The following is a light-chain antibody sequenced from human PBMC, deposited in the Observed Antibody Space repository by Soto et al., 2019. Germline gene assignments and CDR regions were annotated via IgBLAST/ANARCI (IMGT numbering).Light chain of an antibody. J-gene: IGKJ5*01. CDR1: PSVSSY. V-gene: IGKV3-11*01. CDR2: DES. CDR3: QQRRNWRGIT. Sequence: EIALTQSPPTLSLSPGERATRSCRARPSVSSYLGWSQQKPGQAPRLPIYDESNRATGIPARFSGSGSGTDLTLTISSLEPEDFEVYYCQQRRNWRGITFGQGTRLEIK.